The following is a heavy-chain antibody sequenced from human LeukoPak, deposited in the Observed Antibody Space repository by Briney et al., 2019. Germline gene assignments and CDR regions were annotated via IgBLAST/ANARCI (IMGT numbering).Heavy chain of an antibody. Sequence: PGGSLRLSCAAPGFTFSSYAMSWVRQAPGNGLEWVSYISSSSSTIYYADSVKGRFTISRDNAKNSLYLQMNSLRAEDTAVYYCARDYYDSSGYWMSNYWGQGTLVTVSS. J-gene: IGHJ4*02. V-gene: IGHV3-48*01. CDR1: GFTFSSYA. D-gene: IGHD3-22*01. CDR3: ARDYYDSSGYWMSNY. CDR2: ISSSSSTI.